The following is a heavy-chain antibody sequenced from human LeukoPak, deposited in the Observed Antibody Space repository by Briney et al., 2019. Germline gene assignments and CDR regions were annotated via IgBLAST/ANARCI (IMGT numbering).Heavy chain of an antibody. Sequence: GGSLRLSCAASGFTFSSYAMSWVRQAPGKGLEWVSGISWNSGSIGYADSVKGRFTISRDNAKNSLYLQMNSLRAEDTALYYCAKDRGSGSYRDDAFDIWGQGTMVTVSS. D-gene: IGHD3-10*01. CDR3: AKDRGSGSYRDDAFDI. CDR1: GFTFSSYA. J-gene: IGHJ3*02. V-gene: IGHV3-9*01. CDR2: ISWNSGSI.